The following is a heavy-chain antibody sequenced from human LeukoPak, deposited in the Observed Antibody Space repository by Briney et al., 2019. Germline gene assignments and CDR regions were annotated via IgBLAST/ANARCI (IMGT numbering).Heavy chain of an antibody. J-gene: IGHJ4*02. Sequence: SETLSLTCTVSGASISYHYWNWVRQPPGKGLEWIGSIVNSGSTNYNPSLKSRVTISVDTSRNHFSLKLTSVTSADTAVYYCARGNGDLLDWGQGTLVTVSS. CDR3: ARGNGDLLD. CDR1: GASISYHY. V-gene: IGHV4-59*11. CDR2: IVNSGST. D-gene: IGHD1-26*01.